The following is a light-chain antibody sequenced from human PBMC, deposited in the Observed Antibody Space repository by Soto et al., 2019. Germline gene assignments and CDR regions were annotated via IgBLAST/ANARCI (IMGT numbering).Light chain of an antibody. CDR2: DAS. V-gene: IGLV1-40*01. CDR3: SSFRRSNSFV. J-gene: IGLJ1*01. Sequence: QSVLTQPPSVSGAPVQWVTISCTGSSSNIGADYDVYWYQQLPGTAPKLIIYDASHRPSGISNRFSGSKSGNTASLTISGLQAEDEADYFCSSFRRSNSFVFGTGTKATVL. CDR1: SSNIGADYD.